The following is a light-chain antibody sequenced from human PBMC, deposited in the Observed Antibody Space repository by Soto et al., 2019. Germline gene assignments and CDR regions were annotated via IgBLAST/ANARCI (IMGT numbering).Light chain of an antibody. CDR1: QSISSW. CDR3: QHYNNARCT. V-gene: IGKV1-5*03. CDR2: KAS. J-gene: IGKJ2*02. Sequence: DIQMTQSPSTLSASVGDRVTITCRVSQSISSWLAWYQQKPGKAPKLLIYKASSLESGGPSRFSGRGSGTEFTLTISSLQADDFATYYCQHYNNARCTFGQGTKLESK.